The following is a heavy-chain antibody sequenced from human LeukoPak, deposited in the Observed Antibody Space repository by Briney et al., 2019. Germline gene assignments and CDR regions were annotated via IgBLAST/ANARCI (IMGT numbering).Heavy chain of an antibody. CDR3: ARDTGFSMVRGILF. V-gene: IGHV7-4-1*02. D-gene: IGHD3-10*01. J-gene: IGHJ4*02. CDR2: INTNTGNP. CDR1: GYTFTGYY. Sequence: ASVKVSCKASGYTFTGYYMHWVRQAPGQGLEWMGWINTNTGNPTYAQGFTGRFVFSLDTPVSTAYLQISSLKAEDTAVYYCARDTGFSMVRGILFWGQGTLVTVSS.